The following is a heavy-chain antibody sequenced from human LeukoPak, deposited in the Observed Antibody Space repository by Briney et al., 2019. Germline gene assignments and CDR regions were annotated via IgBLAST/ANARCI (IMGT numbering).Heavy chain of an antibody. CDR1: GGSINSYY. J-gene: IGHJ4*02. CDR3: AKYCGADSCYSGFDA. Sequence: PSETLSLTCAVAGGSINSYYWSWIRQPPGKGMEWIGYIFYSGNTKYNPSLKSRVSISVDTSKNQFSLKLNFVTAADTAMYYCAKYCGADSCYSGFDAWGQGTLVTVSS. V-gene: IGHV4-59*08. D-gene: IGHD2-15*01. CDR2: IFYSGNT.